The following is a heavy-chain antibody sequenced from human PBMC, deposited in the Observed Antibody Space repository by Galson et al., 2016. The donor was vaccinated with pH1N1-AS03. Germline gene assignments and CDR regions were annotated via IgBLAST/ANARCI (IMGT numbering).Heavy chain of an antibody. CDR2: IKPDGSEK. V-gene: IGHV3-7*02. J-gene: IGHJ4*02. CDR1: GFTFSAYW. Sequence: SLRLSCAASGFTFSAYWMTWVRQAPGKGLEWVANIKPDGSEKYYVDSVKGRFTISRDNAKNSLYLQMNSLRAEDTAAYYCARQRIHDYWGQGTLVTVSS. CDR3: ARQRIHDY. D-gene: IGHD5-18*01.